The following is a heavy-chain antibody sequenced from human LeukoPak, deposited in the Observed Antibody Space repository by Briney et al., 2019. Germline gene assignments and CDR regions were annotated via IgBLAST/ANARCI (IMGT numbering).Heavy chain of an antibody. CDR3: ARADDIVVVPAAYFDY. D-gene: IGHD2-2*01. J-gene: IGHJ4*02. CDR2: INHSGST. CDR1: GGSFSGYY. Sequence: PSETLSLTCAVYGGSFSGYYWSWIRQPPGEGLEWIGEINHSGSTNYNPSLKSRVTISVDTSKNQFSLKLSSVTAADTAVYYCARADDIVVVPAAYFDYWGQGTLVTVSS. V-gene: IGHV4-34*01.